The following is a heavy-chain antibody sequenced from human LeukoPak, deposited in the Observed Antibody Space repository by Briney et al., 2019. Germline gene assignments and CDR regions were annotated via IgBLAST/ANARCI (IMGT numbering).Heavy chain of an antibody. J-gene: IGHJ5*02. V-gene: IGHV4-34*01. Sequence: SETLSLTCAVSGGSFNNYYWNWVRQPPGKGLEWIGEFDQRVSPKYNPPLKRRVTISPGTSDNQWSLRLTSVTAADTAVYYCTRDRTPRGCWFDPWGERAQVSVSS. D-gene: IGHD1-14*01. CDR1: GGSFNNYY. CDR2: FDQRVSP. CDR3: TRDRTPRGCWFDP.